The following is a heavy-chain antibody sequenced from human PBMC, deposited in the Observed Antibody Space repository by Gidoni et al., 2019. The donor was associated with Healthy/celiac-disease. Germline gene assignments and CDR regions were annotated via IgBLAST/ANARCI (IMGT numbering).Heavy chain of an antibody. CDR1: GFTFSSYA. J-gene: IGHJ6*02. D-gene: IGHD2-2*01. Sequence: EVQLLESGGGLVQPGGSLRLSCAASGFTFSSYAMSWVRQAPGKGLEWVSAISGSGGSTYYADSVKGRFTISRDNSKNTLYLQMNSLRAEDTAVYYCAKDGIVVVPAATGRLGWGMDVWGQGTTVTVSS. CDR2: ISGSGGST. CDR3: AKDGIVVVPAATGRLGWGMDV. V-gene: IGHV3-23*01.